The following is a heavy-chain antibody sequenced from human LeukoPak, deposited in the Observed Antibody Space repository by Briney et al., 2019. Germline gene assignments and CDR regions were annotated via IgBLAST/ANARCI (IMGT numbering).Heavy chain of an antibody. CDR1: GGSISSYY. V-gene: IGHV4-59*08. CDR2: IYYSGST. J-gene: IGHJ4*02. CDR3: ARDRHNCSGGSCYRTIDY. Sequence: SETLSLTCTVSGGSISSYYWSWIRQPPGKGLEWIGYIYYSGSTNYNPSLKSRVTISVDTSKNQFSLKLSSVTAADTAVYYCARDRHNCSGGSCYRTIDYWGQGTLVTVSS. D-gene: IGHD2-15*01.